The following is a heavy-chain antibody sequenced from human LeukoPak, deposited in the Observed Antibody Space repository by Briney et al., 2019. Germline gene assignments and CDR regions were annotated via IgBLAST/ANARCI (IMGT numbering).Heavy chain of an antibody. CDR1: GFTFSTYW. Sequence: GGSLRLSCVVSGFTFSTYWMSWVRQAPGKGLEWVANIIQDGSEKNYVDSVKGRFTISRDNAKNSLYLQMNSLRAEDTAVYYCARDTNSSVRRRLGYMDAWGKGTTVTVSS. J-gene: IGHJ6*03. CDR2: IIQDGSEK. CDR3: ARDTNSSVRRRLGYMDA. D-gene: IGHD3-22*01. V-gene: IGHV3-7*01.